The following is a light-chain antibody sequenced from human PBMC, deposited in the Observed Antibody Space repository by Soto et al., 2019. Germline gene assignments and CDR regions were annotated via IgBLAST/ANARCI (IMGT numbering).Light chain of an antibody. J-gene: IGKJ1*01. CDR1: QSVRSSF. Sequence: EIVLTQSPGTLSSSPGERAALSCRASQSVRSSFLAWYQQKPGQAPRLLIFHASSRATGIPDRFSGSGSGTDFTLTISRLEPEDFAVYYCQQYGSSPQTFGQGTKVDI. CDR2: HAS. V-gene: IGKV3-20*01. CDR3: QQYGSSPQT.